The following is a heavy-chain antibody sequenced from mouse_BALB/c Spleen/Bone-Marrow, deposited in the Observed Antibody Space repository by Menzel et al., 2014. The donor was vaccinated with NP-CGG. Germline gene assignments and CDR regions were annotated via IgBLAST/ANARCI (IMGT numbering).Heavy chain of an antibody. Sequence: EVQVVESGAELVRPGASVKLSCTASGFNFKDYYMHWVKQRPEQGLEWIGWIDPENGDTEYAPKFQGKATMTADTSSNTAYLQHISLTTEDTAVDYCNTKKIQGEFAYWGQGTPVTVSA. CDR2: IDPENGDT. D-gene: IGHD3-3*01. J-gene: IGHJ3*01. V-gene: IGHV14-4*02. CDR3: NTKKIQGEFAY. CDR1: GFNFKDYY.